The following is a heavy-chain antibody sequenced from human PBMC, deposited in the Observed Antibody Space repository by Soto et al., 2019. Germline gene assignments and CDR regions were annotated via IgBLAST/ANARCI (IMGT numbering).Heavy chain of an antibody. CDR2: IGHSGYSI. J-gene: IGHJ4*02. CDR3: ARSDDKDILTGCYN. D-gene: IGHD3-9*01. V-gene: IGHV3-23*01. CDR1: GFTFNNHA. Sequence: GGSLRLSCAASGFTFNNHAMAWVRQAPGKGLEWVSSIGHSGYSINYGDSVKGRFTISRDNSKNMLFLEMNGLRAEDTAVYYCARSDDKDILTGCYNWGQGALVTVSS.